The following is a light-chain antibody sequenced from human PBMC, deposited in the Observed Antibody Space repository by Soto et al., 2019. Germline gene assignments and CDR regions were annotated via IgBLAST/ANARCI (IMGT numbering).Light chain of an antibody. Sequence: QSALTQPRSVSGSPGQSVTISCAGTSSDVGGYDYVSWYQQHPGKAPKLMIYDVSERPSGVPDRFSGSKSGNTASLTISGLQAEDEAHYYCCSYAGTYMVFGGGTQLTVL. CDR2: DVS. CDR1: SSDVGGYDY. V-gene: IGLV2-11*01. CDR3: CSYAGTYMV. J-gene: IGLJ2*01.